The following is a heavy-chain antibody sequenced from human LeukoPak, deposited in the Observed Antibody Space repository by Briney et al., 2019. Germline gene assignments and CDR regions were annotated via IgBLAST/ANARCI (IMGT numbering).Heavy chain of an antibody. J-gene: IGHJ5*02. CDR3: ARRPPNLNWFDP. V-gene: IGHV4-34*01. Sequence: SETLSLTCAVYGESLNGHYWSWIRQPPGEGLEWIGEGSDRGGTKFNPSLKSRASILADTSKNQFSLKLTSVTAADTAVYYCARRPPNLNWFDPWGQGTLVTVSS. CDR1: GESLNGHY. CDR2: GSDRGGT.